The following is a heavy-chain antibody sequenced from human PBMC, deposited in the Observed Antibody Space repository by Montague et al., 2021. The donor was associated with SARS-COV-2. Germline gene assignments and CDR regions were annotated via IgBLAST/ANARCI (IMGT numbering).Heavy chain of an antibody. V-gene: IGHV4-39*01. Sequence: SETLSPTCTVSRGSLRLTSYHWGWIREPPGKGLEWIGSIYHTGSTYYDPSLESRVTMSVDNSKNQFSLMLTSVTAADTAVYYSANFYSGSYNYWGHGSLVTVSS. D-gene: IGHD1-26*01. CDR1: RGSLRLTSYH. CDR3: ANFYSGSYNY. CDR2: IYHTGST. J-gene: IGHJ4*01.